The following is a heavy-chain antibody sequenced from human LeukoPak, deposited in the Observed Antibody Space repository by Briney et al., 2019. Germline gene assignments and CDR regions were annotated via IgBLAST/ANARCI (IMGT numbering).Heavy chain of an antibody. CDR3: ARDPLPLDY. CDR1: GGSVSSGSYY. V-gene: IGHV4-61*01. CDR2: IYYSGST. Sequence: PWETLSLTCTVSGGSVSSGSYYWSWSRQPPGKGLEWIGYIYYSGSTNYNPSLKSRVTISVDTSKNQFSLKLSSVTAADTAVYYCARDPLPLDYWGQGTLVTVSS. J-gene: IGHJ4*02.